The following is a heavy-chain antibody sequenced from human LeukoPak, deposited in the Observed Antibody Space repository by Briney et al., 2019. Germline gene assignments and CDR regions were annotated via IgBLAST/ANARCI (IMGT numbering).Heavy chain of an antibody. D-gene: IGHD5-18*01. CDR2: INSDDGGT. Sequence: ASVKVSCKASGYTFTASYIHWVRQAPGQGLEWMGWINSDDGGTNYAQKFQGRVIMTRDTSISTVYMEMSGLISDDTAVYYCTRDWGAYSSWGPGTLLTVSS. J-gene: IGHJ4*02. CDR3: TRDWGAYSS. V-gene: IGHV1-2*02. CDR1: GYTFTASY.